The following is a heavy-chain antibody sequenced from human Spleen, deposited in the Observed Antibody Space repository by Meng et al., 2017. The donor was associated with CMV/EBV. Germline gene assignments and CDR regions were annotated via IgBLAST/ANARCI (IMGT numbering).Heavy chain of an antibody. CDR3: ARGAPQPQDFDY. J-gene: IGHJ4*01. CDR1: EFTFSNYR. D-gene: IGHD1-1*01. V-gene: IGHV3-21*01. Sequence: GESLKISCAAFEFTFSNYRMNWVRQAPGKGLEWISFISTTSTYIDYADSVKGRFTISRDNAKNSLYLQMNSLRAEDTAVYYCARGAPQPQDFDYWGHGTLVTVSS. CDR2: ISTTSTYI.